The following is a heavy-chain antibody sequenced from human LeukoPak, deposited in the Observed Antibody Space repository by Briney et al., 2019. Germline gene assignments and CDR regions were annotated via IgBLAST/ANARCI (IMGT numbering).Heavy chain of an antibody. CDR1: GYSISSGYY. V-gene: IGHV4-38-2*02. CDR2: IYHSGST. D-gene: IGHD5-18*01. J-gene: IGHJ4*02. Sequence: SETLSLTCTVSGYSISSGYYWGWIRQPPGKGLEWIGSIYHSGSTYYNPSLKSRVTISVDTSKNQFSLKLSSVTAADTAVYYCARDGRGYKNYFFDYWGQGTLVSVSS. CDR3: ARDGRGYKNYFFDY.